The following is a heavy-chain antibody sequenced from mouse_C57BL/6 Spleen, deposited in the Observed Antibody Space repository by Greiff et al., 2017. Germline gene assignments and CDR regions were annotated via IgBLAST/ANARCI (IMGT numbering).Heavy chain of an antibody. V-gene: IGHV2-5*01. J-gene: IGHJ2*01. CDR1: GFSLTSYG. Sequence: QVQLKESGPGLVQPSQSLSITCTVSGFSLTSYGVHWVRQSPGKGLEWLGVIWRGGSTDYNAAFMSRLSITKDNSKSQVLFKMNSLQADDTAIYYCAKSYGYDGGYYFDGWGQSTTLTVSS. CDR3: AKSYGYDGGYYFDG. D-gene: IGHD2-2*01. CDR2: IWRGGST.